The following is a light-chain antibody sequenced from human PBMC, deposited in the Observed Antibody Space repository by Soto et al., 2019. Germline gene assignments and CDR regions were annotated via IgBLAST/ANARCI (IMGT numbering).Light chain of an antibody. CDR2: ETS. V-gene: IGKV1-5*01. Sequence: DIQMTQSPSTLSASVGDTVTITCRASQSISTWLAWYQQKPGKAPNLLIYETSTLKSGVPSRFSGSGSGTEVTLSISSLQPDDFATYYCQQYKGYSGTFGQGTKLEIK. CDR1: QSISTW. CDR3: QQYKGYSGT. J-gene: IGKJ2*01.